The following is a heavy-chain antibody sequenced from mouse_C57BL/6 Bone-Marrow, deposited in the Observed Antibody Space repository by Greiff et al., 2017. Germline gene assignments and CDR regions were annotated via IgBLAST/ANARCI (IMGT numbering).Heavy chain of an antibody. CDR1: GFTFSSYG. D-gene: IGHD1-1*01. Sequence: EVQVVESGGDLVKPGGSLKLSCAASGFTFSSYGMSWVRQTPDKRLEWVATISSGGSYTYYPDSVKGRFTISRDNAKNTLYLQMSSLNSEDTALYYCATLRGAYWGQGTLVTVSA. J-gene: IGHJ3*01. CDR2: ISSGGSYT. V-gene: IGHV5-6*01. CDR3: ATLRGAY.